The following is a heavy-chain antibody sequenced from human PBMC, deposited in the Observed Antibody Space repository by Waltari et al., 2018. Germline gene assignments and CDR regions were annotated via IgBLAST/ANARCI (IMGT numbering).Heavy chain of an antibody. D-gene: IGHD2-15*01. J-gene: IGHJ6*02. Sequence: EVRLVESGGGLVQPGGSLRLSCTSSGFAFNKYWMAWVRQAPGKGLEWVANMKEDGSEKYYVDTVEGRFTISRDNAQSSLYLHINNLRAEDTAVYYCARPPYFFRGPWWGMLVWGQGTTVTVSS. CDR2: MKEDGSEK. CDR1: GFAFNKYW. CDR3: ARPPYFFRGPWWGMLV. V-gene: IGHV3-7*01.